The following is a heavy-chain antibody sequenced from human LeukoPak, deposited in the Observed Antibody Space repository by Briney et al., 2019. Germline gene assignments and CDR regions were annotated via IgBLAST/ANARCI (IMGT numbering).Heavy chain of an antibody. D-gene: IGHD6-19*01. V-gene: IGHV3-72*01. CDR2: RKKDNSCNK. Sequence: GGSLRLSCSVSGLSLSDNYMDWVRQAPGEGLEWVGARKKDNSCNKEYAASVKGRFTISRDNSKNSLYLQMNSLKTEDTAVYYCARVWVDSSGWYGNYYYYGMDVWGQGTTVTVSS. CDR3: ARVWVDSSGWYGNYYYYGMDV. CDR1: GLSLSDNY. J-gene: IGHJ6*02.